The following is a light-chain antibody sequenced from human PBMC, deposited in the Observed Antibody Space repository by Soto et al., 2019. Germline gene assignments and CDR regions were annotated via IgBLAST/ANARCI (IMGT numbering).Light chain of an antibody. CDR1: QSISNY. CDR3: QQSHSTPWT. J-gene: IGKJ1*01. V-gene: IGKV1-39*01. Sequence: DIQMTQSPSSLSASVGDRVTITCRASQSISNYLNWYQQKPGEAPQLLIYAASSLHSGDPSRFSGSGSGTAFTLTINSLQPDDLATYYCQQSHSTPWTFGHGTKVEIK. CDR2: AAS.